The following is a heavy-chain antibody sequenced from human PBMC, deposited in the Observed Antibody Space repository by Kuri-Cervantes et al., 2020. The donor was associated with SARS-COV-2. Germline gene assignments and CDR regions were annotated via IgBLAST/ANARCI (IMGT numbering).Heavy chain of an antibody. J-gene: IGHJ3*02. Sequence: GSLRLSCAASGFTFSSYAMHWVRQAPGKGLEWVAVISYDGSNKYYADSVKGRFTISRDNSKNTLYLQMNSLRAEDTAVYYCAREGVYCSGGSCSGEGAFDIWGQGTMVTVSS. CDR1: GFTFSSYA. V-gene: IGHV3-30*04. CDR3: AREGVYCSGGSCSGEGAFDI. CDR2: ISYDGSNK. D-gene: IGHD2-15*01.